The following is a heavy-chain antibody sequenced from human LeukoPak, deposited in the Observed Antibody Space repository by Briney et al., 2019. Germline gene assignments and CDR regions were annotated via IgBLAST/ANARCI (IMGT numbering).Heavy chain of an antibody. J-gene: IGHJ5*02. V-gene: IGHV3-48*02. CDR2: ISSSSSTI. CDR1: GFTFSSYS. CDR3: ARDRIWFGELLYKGNWFDP. D-gene: IGHD3-10*01. Sequence: GGSLRLSCAASGFTFSSYSMNWVRQAPEKGLEWVSYISSSSSTIYYADSVKGRFTISRDNAKNSLYLQMNSLRDEDTAVYYCARDRIWFGELLYKGNWFDPWGQGTLVTVSS.